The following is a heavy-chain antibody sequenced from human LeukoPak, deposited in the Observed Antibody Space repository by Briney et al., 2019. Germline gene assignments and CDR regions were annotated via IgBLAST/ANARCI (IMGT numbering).Heavy chain of an antibody. Sequence: GGSLRLSCAASGFTFSDHFMSWIRQSPGKGLEWVSYISSSGSTIYYADSVKGRFTISRDNAKNSLYLQMNSLRAEDTAVYYCAELGITMIGGVWGKGTTVTISS. V-gene: IGHV3-11*04. J-gene: IGHJ6*04. D-gene: IGHD3-10*02. CDR1: GFTFSDHF. CDR2: ISSSGSTI. CDR3: AELGITMIGGV.